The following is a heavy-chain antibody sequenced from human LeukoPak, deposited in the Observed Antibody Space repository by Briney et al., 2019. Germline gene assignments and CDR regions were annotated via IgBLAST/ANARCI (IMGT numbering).Heavy chain of an antibody. CDR1: GFTLDDYG. CDR3: ARDLIIAAAGSGGAGDY. Sequence: PGGSLRLSCAASGFTLDDYGMSWVRQAPGKGLGWVSGINWNGGSTGYADSVKGRFTISRDNAKNSLYLQMNSLRAEDTALYYCARDLIIAAAGSGGAGDYWGQGTLVTVSS. J-gene: IGHJ4*02. CDR2: INWNGGST. V-gene: IGHV3-20*04. D-gene: IGHD6-13*01.